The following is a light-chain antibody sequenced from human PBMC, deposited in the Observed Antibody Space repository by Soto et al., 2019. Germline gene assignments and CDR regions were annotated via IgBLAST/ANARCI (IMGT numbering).Light chain of an antibody. CDR3: QQFHTYPRT. J-gene: IGKJ1*01. Sequence: DIQLTQSPSFLSASVGDRVTITCRASQGISSDLAWYQQKPGKAPKLLIFAASTLQSGVPSRFSGSGSGTEFTLTISSLQPEDFATYCCQQFHTYPRTFGQGAKVEIK. CDR1: QGISSD. CDR2: AAS. V-gene: IGKV1-9*01.